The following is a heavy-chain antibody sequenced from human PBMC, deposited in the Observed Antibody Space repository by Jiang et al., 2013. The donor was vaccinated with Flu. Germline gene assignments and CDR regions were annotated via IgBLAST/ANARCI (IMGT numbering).Heavy chain of an antibody. CDR1: GGSFSGYY. CDR2: INHSGST. J-gene: IGHJ5*02. V-gene: IGHV4-34*01. CDR3: ARNGEDNWFDP. Sequence: CAVYGGSFSGYYWSWIRQPPGKGLEWIGEINHSGSTNYNPSLKSRVTISVDTSKNQFSLKLSSVTAADTAVYYCARNGEDNWFDPWGQGTLVTVSS. D-gene: IGHD2-8*01.